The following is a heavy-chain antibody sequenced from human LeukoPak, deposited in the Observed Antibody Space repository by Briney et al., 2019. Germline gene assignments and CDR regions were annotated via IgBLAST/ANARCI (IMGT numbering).Heavy chain of an antibody. D-gene: IGHD3-22*01. J-gene: IGHJ4*02. Sequence: GASVKVSCKASGYTFTGYYMHWVRQAPGQGLEWMGWIIPNSGGTNYAQKFQGRVTMTTDTSTSTAYMELRSLRSDDTAVYYCARGPHERSGYPDDWGQGTLVTVSS. CDR2: IIPNSGGT. CDR3: ARGPHERSGYPDD. CDR1: GYTFTGYY. V-gene: IGHV1-2*02.